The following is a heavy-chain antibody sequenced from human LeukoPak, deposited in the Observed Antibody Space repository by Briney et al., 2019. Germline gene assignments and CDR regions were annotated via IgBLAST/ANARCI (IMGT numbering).Heavy chain of an antibody. J-gene: IGHJ4*02. CDR1: GFTFSSYS. CDR2: ITSGRTT. Sequence: GGSLRLSRAASGFTFSSYSMTWVRQAPGKGLEWVSCITSGRTTYYADSVKGRFTISRDNAKNSLYLQMNSLRAEDTAVYYCARDRLPVDYWGQGTLVTVSS. CDR3: ARDRLPVDY. V-gene: IGHV3-48*01.